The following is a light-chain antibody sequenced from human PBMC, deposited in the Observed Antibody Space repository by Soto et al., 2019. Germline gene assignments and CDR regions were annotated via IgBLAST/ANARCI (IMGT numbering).Light chain of an antibody. CDR2: GAS. J-gene: IGKJ5*01. CDR3: QQYNNSPLT. CDR1: QSVSSSY. Sequence: EIVLTQSPDTLSLSPAESATLSCRASQSVSSSYLAWYQQKPGQAPRLLIYGASSRATGIPDRFSGSGSGTEFTLTISSLQSEDFAVYYCQQYNNSPLTFGQGTRLEIK. V-gene: IGKV3-20*01.